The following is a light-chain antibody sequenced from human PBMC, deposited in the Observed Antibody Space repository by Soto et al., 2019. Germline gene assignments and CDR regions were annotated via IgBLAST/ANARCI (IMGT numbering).Light chain of an antibody. J-gene: IGKJ1*01. CDR1: QSVGRNY. V-gene: IGKV3-20*01. CDR3: QQYENAPQT. CDR2: RIS. Sequence: EIVLTQSPGTLSLSPGERATLSCRASQSVGRNYLAWYQQKPGQAPRLLIHRISTRATGIPDRFSGSGFATDFTLTISRLEPEDFAVYYCQQYENAPQTFGQGTKVDIK.